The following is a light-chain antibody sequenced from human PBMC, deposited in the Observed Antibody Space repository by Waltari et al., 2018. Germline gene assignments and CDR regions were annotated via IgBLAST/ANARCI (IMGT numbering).Light chain of an antibody. CDR3: QQYYSYPRT. V-gene: IGKV1-8*01. CDR1: QSISSY. CDR2: ASS. Sequence: AIRMTQSPSSFSASKGDRVTIACRANQSISSYLAWYQQKSGEAPKLLIYASSTLQNGVPSRFSGSGSGTDSTLTINCLQPDDFATYYCQQYYSYPRTFGQGTNVEIK. J-gene: IGKJ1*01.